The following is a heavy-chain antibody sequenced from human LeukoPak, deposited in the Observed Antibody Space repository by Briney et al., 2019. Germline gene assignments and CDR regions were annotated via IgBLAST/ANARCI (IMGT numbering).Heavy chain of an antibody. V-gene: IGHV3-21*05. CDR1: GFTFTSYS. CDR3: ARAECSSTSCYEVGVDY. CDR2: LSSSSSYT. J-gene: IGHJ4*02. Sequence: GGSLRLSCAASGFTFTSYSMNWVRQAPGKGLEWVSYLSSSSSYTNYADSVKGRFTISRDNAKNSLYLQMNSLRAEDTAVYYCARAECSSTSCYEVGVDYWGQGTLVTVSS. D-gene: IGHD2-2*01.